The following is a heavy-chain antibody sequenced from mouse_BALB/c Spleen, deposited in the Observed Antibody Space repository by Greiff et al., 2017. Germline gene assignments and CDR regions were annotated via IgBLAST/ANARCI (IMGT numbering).Heavy chain of an antibody. D-gene: IGHD1-1*01. Sequence: EVQLQQSGPELVKPGASVKISCKASGYSFTGYYMHWVKQSHVKSLEWIGRINPYNGATSYNQNFKDKASLTVDKSSSTAYMELHSLTSEDSAVYYCAPSYYYGSSFGDFDYWGQGTTLTVSS. V-gene: IGHV1-31*01. CDR2: INPYNGAT. J-gene: IGHJ2*01. CDR3: APSYYYGSSFGDFDY. CDR1: GYSFTGYY.